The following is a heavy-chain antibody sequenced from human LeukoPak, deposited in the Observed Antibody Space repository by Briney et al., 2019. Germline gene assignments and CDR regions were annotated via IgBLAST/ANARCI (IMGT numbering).Heavy chain of an antibody. D-gene: IGHD6-13*01. V-gene: IGHV1-69*13. CDR3: ARXVIAAAGTTPDY. CDR1: GGTFSSYA. J-gene: IGHJ4*02. CDR2: IIPIFGTA. Sequence: ASVKVSCKASGGTFSSYAISWVRLAPGQGLEWMGGIIPIFGTANYAQKFQGRVTITADESTSTAYMELSSLRSEDTAVYYCARXVIAAAGTTPDYWGQGTLVTVSS.